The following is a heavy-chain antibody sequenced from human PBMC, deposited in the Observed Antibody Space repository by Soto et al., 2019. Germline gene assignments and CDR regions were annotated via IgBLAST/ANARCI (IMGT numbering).Heavy chain of an antibody. V-gene: IGHV3-21*01. CDR1: GFTFSSYS. J-gene: IGHJ4*02. CDR2: ISSSSSYI. Sequence: PGGSLRLSCAASGFTFSSYSMNWVRQAPGKGLEWVSSISSSSSYIYYADSVKGRFTISRDNAKNSLYLQMNSLRAEDTAVYYCARDKDLAARPFDYWGQGTLVTVSS. D-gene: IGHD6-6*01. CDR3: ARDKDLAARPFDY.